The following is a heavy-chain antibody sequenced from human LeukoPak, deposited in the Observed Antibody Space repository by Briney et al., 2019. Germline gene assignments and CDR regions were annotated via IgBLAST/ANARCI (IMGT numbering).Heavy chain of an antibody. CDR2: IHPNNGGT. D-gene: IGHD6-19*01. Sequence: GASVKVSCKASGYTFTDYYLHWVRQAPGQGLEWMGWIHPNNGGTNYAQKFQGRVAMTRDTSISTAYMELSSLRSDDTAVYYCARLAAVPGWGQGTLVTVSS. CDR3: ARLAAVPG. J-gene: IGHJ1*01. CDR1: GYTFTDYY. V-gene: IGHV1-2*02.